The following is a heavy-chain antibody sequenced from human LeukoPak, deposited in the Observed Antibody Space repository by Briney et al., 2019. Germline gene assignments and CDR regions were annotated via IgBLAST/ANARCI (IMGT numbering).Heavy chain of an antibody. J-gene: IGHJ4*02. Sequence: GGSLRLSCAASGFSFSSYGMHWVRQAPGKGLEWVAFIRSDGSIEYYADSVKGRFTISRDNAKNTLYLQMNSLRTEDAALYYCAKDQPEAYFDYWGQGTLVTVSS. CDR1: GFSFSSYG. CDR2: IRSDGSIE. D-gene: IGHD1-14*01. V-gene: IGHV3-30*02. CDR3: AKDQPEAYFDY.